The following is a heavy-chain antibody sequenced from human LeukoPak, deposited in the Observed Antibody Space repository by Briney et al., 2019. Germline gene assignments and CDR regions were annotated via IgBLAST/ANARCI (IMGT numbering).Heavy chain of an antibody. CDR2: IFPSDSDT. CDR3: ARHDDGAVDY. D-gene: IGHD3-3*01. J-gene: IGHJ4*02. Sequence: GESLKISCKGSGYSFTTYWIGWVRQMPGKGLEWMGIIFPSDSDTRYSPSFQGQVTFSADMSITTAYLQWSSLKASDAAMYYCARHDDGAVDYWGQGTLVTVSS. V-gene: IGHV5-51*01. CDR1: GYSFTTYW.